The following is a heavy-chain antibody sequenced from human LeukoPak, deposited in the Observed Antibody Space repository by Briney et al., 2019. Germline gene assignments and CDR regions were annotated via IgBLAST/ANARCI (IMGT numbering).Heavy chain of an antibody. V-gene: IGHV4-31*03. D-gene: IGHD3-10*01. CDR2: IYYSGST. Sequence: SQTLSLTCTVSGGSISSGGNYWSWIRQHPGKGLEWIGYIYYSGSTYYNPSLKSRVTISLDTSKNQFSLKLTSVTAADTAVYYCARLEVRGVIWNWGQGTLVTVSS. CDR1: GGSISSGGNY. CDR3: ARLEVRGVIWN. J-gene: IGHJ4*02.